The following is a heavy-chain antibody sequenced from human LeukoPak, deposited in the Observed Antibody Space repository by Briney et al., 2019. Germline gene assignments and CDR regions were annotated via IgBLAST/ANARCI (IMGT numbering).Heavy chain of an antibody. V-gene: IGHV3-23*01. CDR2: ISGSGDNT. CDR3: AKGSYYDSSGSFYFDY. D-gene: IGHD3-22*01. Sequence: PGGSLRLPCAVSGFTFSSYAMSWVRQAPGKGLEWVSGISGSGDNTYYADSVKGRFTISRDNSKNTLYVQVNSLGTEDTAAYYCAKGSYYDSSGSFYFDYWGQGTLVTVSS. CDR1: GFTFSSYA. J-gene: IGHJ4*02.